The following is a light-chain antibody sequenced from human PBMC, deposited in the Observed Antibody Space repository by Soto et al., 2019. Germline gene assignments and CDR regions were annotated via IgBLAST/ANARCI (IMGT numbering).Light chain of an antibody. Sequence: QSVLTQPASVSGSPGQSITIYCTGTSSNVGSYNLVSCYQQHPGKAPKLMIYEFSKRPSGVSNRFSGSKSGNTASLTISGLQAEDEADYHCCSYAGSYTYVFGPGTKVTVL. V-gene: IGLV2-23*02. CDR1: SSNVGSYNL. CDR3: CSYAGSYTYV. J-gene: IGLJ1*01. CDR2: EFS.